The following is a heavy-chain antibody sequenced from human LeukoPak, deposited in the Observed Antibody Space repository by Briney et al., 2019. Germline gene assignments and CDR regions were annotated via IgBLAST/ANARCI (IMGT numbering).Heavy chain of an antibody. CDR3: AKDRSGYYIGTLFDY. Sequence: GGSLRLSCAASGFIFSSDAMSWVRQAPGKGLEWVSAISGSGGSTYYADSVKGRFTISRDNSKNTLYLQMNSLRAEDTAVYYCAKDRSGYYIGTLFDYWGQGTLVTVSS. CDR2: ISGSGGST. V-gene: IGHV3-23*01. CDR1: GFIFSSDA. D-gene: IGHD3-3*01. J-gene: IGHJ4*02.